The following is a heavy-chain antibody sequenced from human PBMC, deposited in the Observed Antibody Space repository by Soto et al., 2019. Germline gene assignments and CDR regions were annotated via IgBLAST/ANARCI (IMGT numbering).Heavy chain of an antibody. CDR1: GFTFSSYA. J-gene: IGHJ4*02. CDR2: ISYDGSNK. CDR3: AKTPYGDHTLMDY. V-gene: IGHV3-30-3*01. D-gene: IGHD4-17*01. Sequence: VGSLRLSCAASGFTFSSYAMHWVRQAPGKGLEWVAVISYDGSNKYYADSVKGRFTISRDNSKNTLYLQMNSLRAEDTAVYYCAKTPYGDHTLMDYWGQGTLVTVSS.